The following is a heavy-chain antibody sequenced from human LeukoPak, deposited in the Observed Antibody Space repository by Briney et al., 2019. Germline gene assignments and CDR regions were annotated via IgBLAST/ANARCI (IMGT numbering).Heavy chain of an antibody. D-gene: IGHD4-17*01. J-gene: IGHJ4*02. V-gene: IGHV3-21*01. CDR3: ARDRADYGDIDY. CDR1: GFTFSSYS. CDR2: ISSSSSYI. Sequence: GGSLRLSCAASGFTFSSYSMNWVRQAPGKGLEWVSSISSSSSYIYHADSVKGRFTISRDNAKNSLYLQMNSLRAEDTAVYYCARDRADYGDIDYWGQGTLVTVSS.